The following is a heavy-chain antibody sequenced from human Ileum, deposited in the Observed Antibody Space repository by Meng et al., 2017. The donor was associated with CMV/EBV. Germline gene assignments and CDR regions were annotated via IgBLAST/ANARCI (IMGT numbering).Heavy chain of an antibody. V-gene: IGHV4-39*07. CDR1: GGSNSSSSYY. J-gene: IGHJ5*02. D-gene: IGHD4-11*01. Sequence: SGGSNSSSSYYWGWIRQPPGKGLEWIGSIYYSGSTYYNPSLKSRVTISVDTSKNQFSLKLSSVTAADTAVYYCAKTHDYKTKNWFDPWGQGTLVTVSS. CDR2: IYYSGST. CDR3: AKTHDYKTKNWFDP.